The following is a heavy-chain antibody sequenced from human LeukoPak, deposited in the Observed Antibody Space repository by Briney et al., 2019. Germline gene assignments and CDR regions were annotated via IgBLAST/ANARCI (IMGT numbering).Heavy chain of an antibody. J-gene: IGHJ4*02. V-gene: IGHV3-64*01. CDR1: GFTFSSYT. D-gene: IGHD6-13*01. CDR2: ISTNGGST. Sequence: GSLRLSCAASGFTFSSYTVHWVRQAPGKGLEYVSAISTNGGSTSYANSVKGRFTISRDNSKNTLYLQMGSLRAEDLAVYYCARNIAVAGDDYWGRGTLVTVSS. CDR3: ARNIAVAGDDY.